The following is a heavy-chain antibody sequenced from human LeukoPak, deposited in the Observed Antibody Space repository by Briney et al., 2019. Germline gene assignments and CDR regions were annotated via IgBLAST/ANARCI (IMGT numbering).Heavy chain of an antibody. Sequence: GGSLRLSCASSGFTFSSYAMSWVRQAPGQGLEWVSAISGSGGSTNYADSVKGRFTVSRDNSKNTLYLQVNSLRAEDTAVYYCAKMGGRYYDSSGYYLGDYWGQGTLVTVSS. D-gene: IGHD3-22*01. V-gene: IGHV3-23*01. CDR3: AKMGGRYYDSSGYYLGDY. CDR2: ISGSGGST. CDR1: GFTFSSYA. J-gene: IGHJ4*02.